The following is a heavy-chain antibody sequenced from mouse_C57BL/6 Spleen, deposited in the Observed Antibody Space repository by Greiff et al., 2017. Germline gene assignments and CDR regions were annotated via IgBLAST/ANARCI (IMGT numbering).Heavy chain of an antibody. CDR1: GYTFTSYS. J-gene: IGHJ2*01. V-gene: IGHV1-55*01. Sequence: QVQLQQSGAELVKPGASVKMSCTASGYTFTSYSITWVKQRPGQGLEWLGDIYPGSGSTNYNEKFKSKAPLSVDTSSITAYMQLSSLTSEDAAVYYCATRGFRIYFDYWGQGTTLTVSS. CDR3: ATRGFRIYFDY. CDR2: IYPGSGST.